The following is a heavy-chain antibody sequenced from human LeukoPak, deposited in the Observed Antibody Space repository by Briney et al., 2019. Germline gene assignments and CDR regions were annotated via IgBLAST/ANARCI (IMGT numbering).Heavy chain of an antibody. Sequence: GGSLRLSCAASGFTFSTFAMIWVRQPPGKGLEWVSSIFPSGGSTYYADSVKGRFTISRDNSKNTVYLQMNSLRAEDTAVYFCARDLREHGVFDIWGQGTMVTVSS. CDR2: IFPSGGST. CDR3: ARDLREHGVFDI. J-gene: IGHJ3*02. V-gene: IGHV3-23*01. CDR1: GFTFSTFA. D-gene: IGHD1-26*01.